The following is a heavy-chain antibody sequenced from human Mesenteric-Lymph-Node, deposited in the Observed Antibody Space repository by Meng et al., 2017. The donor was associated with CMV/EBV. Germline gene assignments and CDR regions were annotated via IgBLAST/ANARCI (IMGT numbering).Heavy chain of an antibody. CDR3: ARGEHVVPAGPPDY. CDR1: GGSISSGDYY. V-gene: IGHV4-30-4*08. CDR2: IYYSGST. D-gene: IGHD2-2*01. J-gene: IGHJ4*02. Sequence: SETLSLTCTVSGGSISSGDYYWSWIRQPPGKGLEWIGYIYYSGSTYYNPSLKSRVTISVDTSKNQFSLKLSSVTAADTAVYYCARGEHVVPAGPPDYWGQGTLVTVSS.